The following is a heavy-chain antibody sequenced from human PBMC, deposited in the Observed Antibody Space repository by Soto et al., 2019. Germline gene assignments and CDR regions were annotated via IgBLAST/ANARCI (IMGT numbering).Heavy chain of an antibody. Sequence: GGSLRLSCLASGFTFKAYAMGWVRQAPGKGLEWVSSISATDGKTYYADSVRGRFMISRDNSRNSLFLQMNGLRPDDSALYYCVKDEGTSSTVFDYWGQGTPVTVSS. CDR1: GFTFKAYA. D-gene: IGHD4-4*01. V-gene: IGHV3-23*01. J-gene: IGHJ4*02. CDR2: ISATDGKT. CDR3: VKDEGTSSTVFDY.